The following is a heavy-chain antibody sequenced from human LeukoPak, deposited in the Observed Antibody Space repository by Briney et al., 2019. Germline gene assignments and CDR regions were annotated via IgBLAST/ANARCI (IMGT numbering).Heavy chain of an antibody. CDR2: IYPDDSDI. CDR1: GYSFTSSW. CDR3: ARGGSSSWFDY. D-gene: IGHD6-13*01. J-gene: IGHJ4*02. V-gene: IGHV5-51*01. Sequence: GESLKISCKASGYSFTSSWIGWVRQMPGKGLEWMGVIYPDDSDIRYSPSFEGQVTISADKSISTAYLQWSSLKAADTAMYYCARGGSSSWFDYWGQGTLVTVSP.